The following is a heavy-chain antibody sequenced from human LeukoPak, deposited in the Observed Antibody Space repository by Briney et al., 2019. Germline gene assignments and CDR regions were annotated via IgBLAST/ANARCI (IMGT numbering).Heavy chain of an antibody. CDR2: FNSDSSST. D-gene: IGHD5-12*01. V-gene: IGHV3-74*01. J-gene: IGHJ5*02. Sequence: PGGSLRLSCAASVFTFSIYWMHGGRQAPGRGRVLVSRFNSDSSSTNYADSVKGRFPISRDNAKNTLYLQMNSLRAEDTAVYYCARDIHSGSDQWGQGTLVTVSS. CDR3: ARDIHSGSDQ. CDR1: VFTFSIYW.